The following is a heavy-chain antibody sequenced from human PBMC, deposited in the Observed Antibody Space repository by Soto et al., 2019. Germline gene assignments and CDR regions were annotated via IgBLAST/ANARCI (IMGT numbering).Heavy chain of an antibody. Sequence: EVQQLESGGGLVQPGGSLRLSCTISGFTFSSYAMSWVRQAPGKGLECVSSITGSGDSTYYADSVKGRFSISRDKSKNTLYLQMNSLRAEDTAVYYCAKDLQFSGWLSAQTFDYWGQGTQVTVSS. D-gene: IGHD6-19*01. CDR2: ITGSGDST. CDR1: GFTFSSYA. V-gene: IGHV3-23*01. CDR3: AKDLQFSGWLSAQTFDY. J-gene: IGHJ4*02.